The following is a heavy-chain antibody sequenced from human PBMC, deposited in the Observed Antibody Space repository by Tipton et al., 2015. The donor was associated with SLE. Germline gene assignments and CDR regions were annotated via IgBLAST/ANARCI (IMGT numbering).Heavy chain of an antibody. Sequence: GSLRLSCTDSGFSFSGYAMSWVRQAPGKGLEWVSAISGSGGSTYYADSVKGRFTISRDNSKNTLYLQMNSLRAEDTAVYYCAKDREPIAVAAPDYWGQGTLVTVSS. CDR3: AKDREPIAVAAPDY. CDR2: ISGSGGST. V-gene: IGHV3-23*01. D-gene: IGHD6-19*01. J-gene: IGHJ4*02. CDR1: GFSFSGYA.